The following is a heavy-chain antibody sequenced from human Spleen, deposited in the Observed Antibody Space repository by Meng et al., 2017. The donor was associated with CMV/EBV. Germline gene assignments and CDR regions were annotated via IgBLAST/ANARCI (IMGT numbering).Heavy chain of an antibody. J-gene: IGHJ6*02. CDR3: ARENIRRDCSSTSCYGTAQYYGMDV. Sequence: GGSLRLSCTASGFPVDLNYMSWVRQAPGKGLECVSIIYSGDVTYYADSVKGRFTISRDTLENTVFLQMNSLRAEDTAVYYCARENIRRDCSSTSCYGTAQYYGMDVWGQGTTVTVSS. CDR1: GFPVDLNY. CDR2: IYSGDVT. D-gene: IGHD2-2*01. V-gene: IGHV3-66*02.